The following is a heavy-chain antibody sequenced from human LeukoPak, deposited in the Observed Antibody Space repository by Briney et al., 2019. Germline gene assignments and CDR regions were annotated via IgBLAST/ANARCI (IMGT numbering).Heavy chain of an antibody. Sequence: KPSETLSLTCTVSGDSISSSSYYWGWIRQPPGKGLEWIGSIYYSGSTYYNPSLKSRVTISVDTSKNQFSLKLSSVTAADTAVYYCARRAVVPAAVSYFDNWGQGTLVTVSS. CDR1: GDSISSSSYY. CDR2: IYYSGST. J-gene: IGHJ4*02. V-gene: IGHV4-39*01. CDR3: ARRAVVPAAVSYFDN. D-gene: IGHD2-2*01.